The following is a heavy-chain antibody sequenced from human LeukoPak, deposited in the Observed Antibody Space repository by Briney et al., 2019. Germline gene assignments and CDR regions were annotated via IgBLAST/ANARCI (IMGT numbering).Heavy chain of an antibody. D-gene: IGHD3-10*01. V-gene: IGHV3-30-3*01. Sequence: GRSLRLSCAASGFTFSSYAMRWVRQAPGKGLEWVAVISYDGSNKYYADSVKGRFTISRDNSKNTLYLQTNSLRAKDTAVYYCARDRGRRTYMLDYWGQGTLVTVSS. CDR3: ARDRGRRTYMLDY. CDR2: ISYDGSNK. J-gene: IGHJ4*02. CDR1: GFTFSSYA.